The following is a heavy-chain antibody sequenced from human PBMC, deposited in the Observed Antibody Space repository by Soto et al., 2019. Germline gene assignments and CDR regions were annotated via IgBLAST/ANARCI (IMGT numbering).Heavy chain of an antibody. CDR3: ARGPYAGYSSGWYYFDY. CDR2: IYYSGST. D-gene: IGHD6-19*01. CDR1: GGCISSYY. V-gene: IGHV4-59*01. Sequence: SDTLSLTCTVSGGCISSYYWSWIRQPPGKGLEWIGYIYYSGSTNYNPSLKSRVTISVDTSKNQFSLKLSSVTAADTAVYYCARGPYAGYSSGWYYFDYWGQGTLVTGSS. J-gene: IGHJ4*02.